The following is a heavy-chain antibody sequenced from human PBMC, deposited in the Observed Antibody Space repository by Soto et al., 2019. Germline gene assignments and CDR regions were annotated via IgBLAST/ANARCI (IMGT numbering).Heavy chain of an antibody. CDR3: AKEKIVVISSAIDGFYYYGMDV. J-gene: IGHJ6*02. CDR1: GFTFSNYV. D-gene: IGHD2-15*01. V-gene: IGHV3-23*01. CDR2: ISGTGGSI. Sequence: GGSLRLSCEASGFTFSNYVMTWVRQAPGKGLEWVSCISGTGGSIYYGESVRGRFTISRDNSKNMVYLEMNSLRAEDTAVYYCAKEKIVVISSAIDGFYYYGMDVWGQGTTVTVSS.